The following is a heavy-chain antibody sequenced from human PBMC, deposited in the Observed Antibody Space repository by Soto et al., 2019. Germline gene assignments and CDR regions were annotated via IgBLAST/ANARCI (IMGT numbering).Heavy chain of an antibody. CDR2: IKQDGSEK. CDR3: ARRATTSAGYFDL. D-gene: IGHD1-26*01. J-gene: IGHJ2*01. V-gene: IGHV3-7*01. Sequence: LRLSCAASGFTFSNYWMSWVRQAPGKGLEWVANIKQDGSEKNYKDSVKGRLTISRDNAKNSLSLQMNSLRAEDTAVYYCARRATTSAGYFDLWGRGTLVTVSS. CDR1: GFTFSNYW.